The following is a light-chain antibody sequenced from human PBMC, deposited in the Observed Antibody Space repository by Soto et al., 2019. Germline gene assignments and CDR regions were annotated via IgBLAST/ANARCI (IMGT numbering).Light chain of an antibody. J-gene: IGLJ7*01. V-gene: IGLV7-46*01. CDR3: LLFYDGVAV. CDR1: TGDVTNGRW. Sequence: QAVVTQEPSLXVSXXXXXXLTCGSTTGDVTNGRWPYWFQQRPGQVPRTLIHDTSNKHSWTPARFSGSLLGGKAALTLSGAQPEDEAAYYCLLFYDGVAVFGGGTQLTVL. CDR2: DTS.